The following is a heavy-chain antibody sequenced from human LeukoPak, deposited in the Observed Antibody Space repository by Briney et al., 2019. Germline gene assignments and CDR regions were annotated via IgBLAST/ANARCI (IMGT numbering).Heavy chain of an antibody. D-gene: IGHD6-19*01. CDR2: INPNSGGT. J-gene: IGHJ6*02. CDR1: GYTFTGYY. Sequence: ASVKVSCKASGYTFTGYYMHWVRQAPGQGLEWMGWINPNSGGTNYAQKFQGRVTMTRDTSISTAYMELRSLRSDDTAVYYCARVRELAVAGTVYYYYGMDVWGQGTTVTVSS. V-gene: IGHV1-2*02. CDR3: ARVRELAVAGTVYYYYGMDV.